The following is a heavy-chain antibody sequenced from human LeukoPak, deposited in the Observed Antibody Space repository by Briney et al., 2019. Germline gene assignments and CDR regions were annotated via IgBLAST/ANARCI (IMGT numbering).Heavy chain of an antibody. CDR1: GFTFSGSA. J-gene: IGHJ4*02. D-gene: IGHD6-13*01. Sequence: GGSLRLSCAASGFTFSGSAMHWVRQASGKGLEWLGRIRSKADSYTTGYAASVKGRFIVSRDDSKNTAYLQMNSLKTEDTAVYYCRAAADLNDYWGQGTLVTVSS. V-gene: IGHV3-73*01. CDR3: RAAADLNDY. CDR2: IRSKADSYTT.